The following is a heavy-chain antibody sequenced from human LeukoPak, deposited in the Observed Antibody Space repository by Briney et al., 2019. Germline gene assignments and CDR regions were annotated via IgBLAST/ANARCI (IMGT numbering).Heavy chain of an antibody. Sequence: PSETLSLTCTVSGGSISSGSYYWSWIRQPAGKGLEWIGRIYTSGSTNYNPSLKSRVTISVDTSKNQFSLKLSSVTAADTAVYYCASMHYDSSGYYNGYFDYWGQGTLVTVSS. V-gene: IGHV4-61*02. CDR1: GGSISSGSYY. D-gene: IGHD3-22*01. CDR2: IYTSGST. CDR3: ASMHYDSSGYYNGYFDY. J-gene: IGHJ4*02.